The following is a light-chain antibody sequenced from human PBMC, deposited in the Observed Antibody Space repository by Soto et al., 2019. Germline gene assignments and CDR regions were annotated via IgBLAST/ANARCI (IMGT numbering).Light chain of an antibody. CDR3: QQSLT. J-gene: IGKJ1*01. CDR1: QSVRSN. V-gene: IGKV3-15*01. Sequence: EKVMTQSPATLSVSPGERATLSCGASQSVRSNVAWYQQKPGQPPRLLIYDASTRATGIPSRFSGSGSGTEFTLTISSLKSEDFAVYYCQQSLTFGQGTKVDIK. CDR2: DAS.